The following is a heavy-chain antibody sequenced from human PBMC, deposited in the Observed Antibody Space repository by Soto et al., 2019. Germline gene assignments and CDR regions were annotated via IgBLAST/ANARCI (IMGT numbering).Heavy chain of an antibody. CDR2: TYYRSKWYN. D-gene: IGHD5-12*01. CDR3: ARDGKWLRLGNYYDGMDV. Sequence: SQTLSLTCAISGDSVSSNSAAWNWIRQSPSRGLEWLGRTYYRSKWYNDYAVSVKSRITINPDTSKNQFSLQLNSVTPEDTAVYYCARDGKWLRLGNYYDGMDVCGQGTTVTVPS. V-gene: IGHV6-1*01. J-gene: IGHJ6*02. CDR1: GDSVSSNSAA.